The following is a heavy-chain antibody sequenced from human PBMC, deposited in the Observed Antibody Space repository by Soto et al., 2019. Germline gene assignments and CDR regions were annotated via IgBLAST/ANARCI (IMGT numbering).Heavy chain of an antibody. CDR3: ARGPGGATKPYYYYAMDV. J-gene: IGHJ6*01. V-gene: IGHV1-18*04. CDR1: GYTFNSHG. Sequence: QVHLVQSGGEVKKPGTSVKVSCKASGYTFNSHGIRWVRQAPGQGLEWMGWINTYSGKTNYAQKFQGRVTMTTTTPTNTTYLELRSLRSGDTAVYYCARGPGGATKPYYYYAMDVWGQGTPITVSS. CDR2: INTYSGKT. D-gene: IGHD1-26*01.